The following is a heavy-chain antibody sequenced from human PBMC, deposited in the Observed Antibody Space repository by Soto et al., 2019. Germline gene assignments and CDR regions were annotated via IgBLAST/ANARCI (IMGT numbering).Heavy chain of an antibody. CDR2: IYYSGST. V-gene: IGHV4-31*03. Sequence: SETLSLTCTVSGGSISSGGYYWSWIRQHPGKGLECIGYIYYSGSTYYNPSLKSRVTISVDTSKNQFSLKLSSVTAADTAVYYCARGLGKQYQLLYDYYYYYYMDVWGKGTTVTVSS. CDR1: GGSISSGGYY. J-gene: IGHJ6*03. CDR3: ARGLGKQYQLLYDYYYYYYMDV. D-gene: IGHD2-2*02.